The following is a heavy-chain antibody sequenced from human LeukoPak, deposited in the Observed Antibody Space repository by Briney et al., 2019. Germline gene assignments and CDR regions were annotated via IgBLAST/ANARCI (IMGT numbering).Heavy chain of an antibody. Sequence: PGGSLRLSCAASGFTVSSNYMGWVRQAPGKGLEWVSVIYSGGSTYYADSVKGRFTISRDNSKNTLYLQMNSLRAEDTAVYYCARELTFGVPLGYWGQGTLVTVSS. D-gene: IGHD3-3*01. V-gene: IGHV3-66*02. J-gene: IGHJ4*02. CDR1: GFTVSSNY. CDR2: IYSGGST. CDR3: ARELTFGVPLGY.